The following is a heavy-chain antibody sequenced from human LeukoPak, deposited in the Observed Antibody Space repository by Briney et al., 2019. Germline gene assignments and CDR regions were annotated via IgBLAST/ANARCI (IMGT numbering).Heavy chain of an antibody. Sequence: PSETLSLTCTVSGGSISSGGYYWSWIRQPPGKGLEWIGYIYHSGSTYYNPSLKSRVTISVDRSKNQFSLKLSSVTAADTAVYYCARDSAYYYYYYMDVWGKGTTVTVSS. J-gene: IGHJ6*03. CDR2: IYHSGST. D-gene: IGHD1-26*01. V-gene: IGHV4-30-2*01. CDR1: GGSISSGGYY. CDR3: ARDSAYYYYYYMDV.